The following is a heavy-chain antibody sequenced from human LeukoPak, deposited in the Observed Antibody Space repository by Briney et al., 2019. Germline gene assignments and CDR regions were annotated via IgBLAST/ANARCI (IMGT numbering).Heavy chain of an antibody. D-gene: IGHD2-2*01. V-gene: IGHV4-59*02. Sequence: SETLSLTCTVSGGSVSSDYWSWIRQPPGEGLEWIGYIYYSGSTNYDPSLESRVTISVDTSKNQFSLKLSSVTAADTAVYYCARLFCSSTNCPLDYWGQGTLVTVSS. CDR3: ARLFCSSTNCPLDY. CDR1: GGSVSSDY. J-gene: IGHJ4*02. CDR2: IYYSGST.